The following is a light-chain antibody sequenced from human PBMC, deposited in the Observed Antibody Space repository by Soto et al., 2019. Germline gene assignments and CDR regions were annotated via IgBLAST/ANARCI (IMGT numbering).Light chain of an antibody. Sequence: DIVLTQSPGTLSLSPGERATLSCRASQSVRSTYLGWYQHKRGQAPRLLIYGASNRATGIPDRFSGSGSGTDFTLTVSSLQAEDVAVYYCQQYQSLPFTFGPGTKVHIE. CDR3: QQYQSLPFT. CDR1: QSVRSTY. CDR2: GAS. J-gene: IGKJ3*01. V-gene: IGKV3-20*01.